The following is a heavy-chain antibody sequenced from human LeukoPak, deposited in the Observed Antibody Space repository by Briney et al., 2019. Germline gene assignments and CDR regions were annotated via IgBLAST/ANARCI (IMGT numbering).Heavy chain of an antibody. Sequence: PGGSLRLSCAASGFTFSSFEMNWVRQAPGKGLEWLSYITSSGSITHYADSVEGRFTISRDNAKNSLYLQMNSLRAEDTAVYYCAKLVDSSVYFDYWGQGTLVTVSS. D-gene: IGHD3-22*01. CDR1: GFTFSSFE. CDR3: AKLVDSSVYFDY. V-gene: IGHV3-48*03. J-gene: IGHJ4*02. CDR2: ITSSGSIT.